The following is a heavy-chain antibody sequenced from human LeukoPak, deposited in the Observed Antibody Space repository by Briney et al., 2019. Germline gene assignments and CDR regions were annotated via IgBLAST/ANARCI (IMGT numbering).Heavy chain of an antibody. V-gene: IGHV4-34*01. J-gene: IGHJ4*02. Sequence: GSLRLSCADSGFTFINAWMSWIRQPPGKGLEWIGEINHSGSTNYNPSLKSRATISVDTSKNQFSLKLISVTAADTAVYYCARVAVTVVTFDYWGQGTLVTVSS. CDR1: GFTFINAW. D-gene: IGHD4-23*01. CDR3: ARVAVTVVTFDY. CDR2: INHSGST.